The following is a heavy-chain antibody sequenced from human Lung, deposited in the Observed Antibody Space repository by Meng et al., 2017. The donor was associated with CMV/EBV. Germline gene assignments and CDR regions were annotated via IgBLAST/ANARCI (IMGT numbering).Heavy chain of an antibody. CDR2: IRSKANSYAT. CDR1: GLTFSGSA. J-gene: IGHJ6*02. CDR3: TSWPDYKDYYYYGMDV. D-gene: IGHD4-11*01. V-gene: IGHV3-73*01. Sequence: GGSLRLXCAASGLTFSGSAMHWVRQASGKGLEWVGRIRSKANSYATAYAASVKGRFTISRDDSKNTAYLQMNSLKTEDTAVYYCTSWPDYKDYYYYGMDVWGQETTVTVSS.